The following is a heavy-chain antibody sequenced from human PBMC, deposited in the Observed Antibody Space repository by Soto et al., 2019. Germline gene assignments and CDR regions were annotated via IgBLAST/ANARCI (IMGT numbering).Heavy chain of an antibody. CDR3: ARDGEVVPADLDP. D-gene: IGHD2-2*01. CDR1: GYTFTSYG. V-gene: IGHV1-18*01. J-gene: IGHJ5*02. Sequence: QVQLVQSGAEVKEPGDSVKVYCKASGYTFTSYGISWVRQAPGQGLEWMGWISAYNGNTNYAQKLQGRVTMTTDTSTSTGYMELRSLRTDDTAVYYCARDGEVVPADLDPGGKGTLVSVSS. CDR2: ISAYNGNT.